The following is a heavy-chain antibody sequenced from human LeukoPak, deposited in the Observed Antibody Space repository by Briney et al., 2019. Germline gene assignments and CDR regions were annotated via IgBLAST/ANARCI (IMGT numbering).Heavy chain of an antibody. CDR2: ISNSGGST. CDR1: GFTFSSYA. D-gene: IGHD6-6*01. Sequence: GGSLRLSCAASGFTFSSYAMNWVRQAPGKGLEWVSGISNSGGSTYYADSVKGRFSISRDNSKNTLYLQMNSLRAEDTAVYYCAKETSSSFDYWGQGTLVTVSS. J-gene: IGHJ4*02. CDR3: AKETSSSFDY. V-gene: IGHV3-23*01.